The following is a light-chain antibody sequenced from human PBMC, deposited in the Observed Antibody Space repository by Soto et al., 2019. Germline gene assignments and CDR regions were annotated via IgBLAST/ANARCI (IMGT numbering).Light chain of an antibody. CDR3: QQRSNWPPIT. V-gene: IGKV3-11*01. Sequence: EIVLTQSPVTLSLSPGERATLSCRASQSVSSYLAWYQQKPGQAPRLLIYDASNRATGIPDRFSGSGSGTDFTLTFSSLEPEDFAVYYCQQRSNWPPITFGQGTRLEIK. J-gene: IGKJ5*01. CDR1: QSVSSY. CDR2: DAS.